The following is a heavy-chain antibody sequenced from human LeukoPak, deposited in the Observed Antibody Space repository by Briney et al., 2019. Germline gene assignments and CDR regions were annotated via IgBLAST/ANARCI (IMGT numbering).Heavy chain of an antibody. Sequence: GGSLRLSCAASGFTFESYWMAWVRQAPGKGLEWVAHIKEGGSETYYVDSVRGRFTISRDNAKSSLYLQMNGLRVEDTAIYYCARGGSRGSFDNWGQGALVTVSS. CDR2: IKEGGSET. V-gene: IGHV3-7*04. CDR1: GFTFESYW. J-gene: IGHJ4*02. CDR3: ARGGSRGSFDN. D-gene: IGHD1-26*01.